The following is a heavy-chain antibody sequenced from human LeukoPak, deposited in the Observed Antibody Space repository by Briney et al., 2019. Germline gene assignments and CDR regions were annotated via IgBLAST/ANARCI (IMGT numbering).Heavy chain of an antibody. CDR2: ISGGGDGT. J-gene: IGHJ4*02. CDR3: AKDRWSSSSGLSFDY. V-gene: IGHV3-23*01. CDR1: GFTFNNYA. Sequence: PGGSLRLSCAASGFTFNNYAMSWVRQAPGKGLEWVSTISGGGDGTYYADSVRGRFAISRDNSKNTLYLQMNSLRAEDAAVYYCAKDRWSSSSGLSFDYWGQRTLVTVSS. D-gene: IGHD6-6*01.